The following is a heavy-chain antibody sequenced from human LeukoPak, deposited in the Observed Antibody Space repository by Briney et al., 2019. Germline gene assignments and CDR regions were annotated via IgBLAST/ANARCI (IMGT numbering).Heavy chain of an antibody. Sequence: ASVKVSCKASGYTFTPYGIDWVRQAPGQRPEWMGWINSGNGNTKYSQKFQGRVTITRDTSASTAYMELSSLTSEDTAVYFCAGMTYNSSPFDPWGQGTLVTVSS. CDR1: GYTFTPYG. CDR3: AGMTYNSSPFDP. J-gene: IGHJ5*02. CDR2: INSGNGNT. D-gene: IGHD3-22*01. V-gene: IGHV1-3*01.